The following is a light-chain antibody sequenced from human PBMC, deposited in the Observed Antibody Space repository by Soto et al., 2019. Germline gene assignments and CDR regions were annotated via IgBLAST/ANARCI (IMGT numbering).Light chain of an antibody. CDR1: QSVSGSY. CDR3: QQYGSSPPRT. CDR2: GAS. V-gene: IGKV3-20*01. Sequence: EIVLTQSPGTLSLSPGEGATLSCRASQSVSGSYLAWYQQKPGQAPRLLIYGASSRATGIPDRFSGSGSGTDFTLTISRLEPEDFAVYYCQQYGSSPPRTFGQGTKVDIK. J-gene: IGKJ1*01.